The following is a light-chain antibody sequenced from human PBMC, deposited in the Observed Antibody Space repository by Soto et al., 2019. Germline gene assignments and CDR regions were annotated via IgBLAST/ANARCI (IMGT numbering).Light chain of an antibody. CDR2: EVR. CDR1: SSDVGGYNY. V-gene: IGLV2-14*01. CDR3: SSYTSSSTLV. J-gene: IGLJ2*01. Sequence: QSALTQPASVSGFPGQSITISCTGTSSDVGGYNYVSWYQQHPGKAPKLMISEVRNRPSGVSNRFSGSKSGNTASLTISGLQAEDEADYYCSSYTSSSTLVFGGGTKLTVL.